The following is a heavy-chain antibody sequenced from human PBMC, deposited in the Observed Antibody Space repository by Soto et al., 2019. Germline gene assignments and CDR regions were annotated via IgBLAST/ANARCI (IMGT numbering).Heavy chain of an antibody. V-gene: IGHV1-18*04. Sequence: SVKVSFKASGYTFTGDYMHWVRQAPGQGLEWMGWINPNSGNTNYAQKLQGRVTMTTDTSTSTAYMELRSLRSDDTAVYYCASHDSSGLGPGAFGYWGQGTLVSVSS. D-gene: IGHD3-22*01. CDR1: GYTFTGDY. CDR2: INPNSGNT. CDR3: ASHDSSGLGPGAFGY. J-gene: IGHJ4*02.